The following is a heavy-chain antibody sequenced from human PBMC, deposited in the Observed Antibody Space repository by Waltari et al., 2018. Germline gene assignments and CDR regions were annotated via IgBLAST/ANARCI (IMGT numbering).Heavy chain of an antibody. J-gene: IGHJ4*02. CDR3: ARAYYYDSSGYYSRGFGNY. D-gene: IGHD3-22*01. Sequence: QVQLVQSGAEVKKPGASVKVSCKASGYTFTGYYMHWVRQAPGQGLEWMGRINPNSGGTNYAQKFQGRVTMTRDTSISTAYMELSRLRSDDTAVYYCARAYYYDSSGYYSRGFGNYWGKGTLVTVSS. CDR1: GYTFTGYY. CDR2: INPNSGGT. V-gene: IGHV1-2*06.